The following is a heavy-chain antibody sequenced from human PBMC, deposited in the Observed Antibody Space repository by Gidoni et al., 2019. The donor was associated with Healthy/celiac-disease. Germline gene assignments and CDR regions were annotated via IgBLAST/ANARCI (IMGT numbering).Heavy chain of an antibody. Sequence: QVQLQQWGAGLLKPSETLSLTCAVYGGSFSGYYWSWIRQPPGKGLEWIGEINHSGSTNYNPSLKSRVTISVDTSKNQFSLKLSSVTAADTAVYYCARAGGYGDFDPWGQGTLVTVSS. D-gene: IGHD4-17*01. V-gene: IGHV4-34*01. CDR2: INHSGST. CDR1: GGSFSGYY. J-gene: IGHJ5*02. CDR3: ARAGGYGDFDP.